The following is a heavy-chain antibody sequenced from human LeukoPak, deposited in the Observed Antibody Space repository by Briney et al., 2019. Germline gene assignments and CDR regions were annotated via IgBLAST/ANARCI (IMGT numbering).Heavy chain of an antibody. CDR1: GYTFTSYY. V-gene: IGHV1-46*01. CDR2: INPSGGST. Sequence: ASVKVSCKASGYTFTSYYMHWVRQAPGQGLEWMGIINPSGGSTSYAQKFQGRVTMTRDMSTSTVYMELSSLRSEDTAVYYCAREVRKEMGTTNYFDYWGQGTLVTVSS. J-gene: IGHJ4*02. CDR3: AREVRKEMGTTNYFDY. D-gene: IGHD5-24*01.